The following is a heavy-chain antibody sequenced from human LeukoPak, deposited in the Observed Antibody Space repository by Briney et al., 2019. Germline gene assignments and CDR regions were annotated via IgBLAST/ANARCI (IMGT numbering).Heavy chain of an antibody. J-gene: IGHJ4*02. CDR3: AKDTYTYYYGSGSYPLDY. CDR2: ISGSGGGT. CDR1: GFTFSSYA. D-gene: IGHD3-10*01. Sequence: PGGSLRLSCAASGFTFSSYAMSWVRQAPGKGLEWVSAISGSGGGTYYADSVKGRFTISRDNSKNTLYLQMNSLRAEDTAVYYCAKDTYTYYYGSGSYPLDYWGQGTLVTVSS. V-gene: IGHV3-23*01.